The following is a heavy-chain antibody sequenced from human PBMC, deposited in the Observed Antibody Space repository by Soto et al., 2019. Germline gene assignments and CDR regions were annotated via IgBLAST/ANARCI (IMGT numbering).Heavy chain of an antibody. Sequence: PGESLKISCQCSGYTFSNFWIGWVRQLPGRGLEGMGIIYPGDQETRYSSSFHGKVTISADKSINTAYLQWNSLEASDTAFYFCARSPRSSPYFDYWGQGALVTVSS. CDR1: GYTFSNFW. CDR2: IYPGDQET. J-gene: IGHJ4*02. D-gene: IGHD6-13*01. CDR3: ARSPRSSPYFDY. V-gene: IGHV5-51*01.